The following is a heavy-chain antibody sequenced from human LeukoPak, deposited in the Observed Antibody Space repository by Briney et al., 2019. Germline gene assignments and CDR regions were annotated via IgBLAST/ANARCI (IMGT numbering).Heavy chain of an antibody. CDR1: GYSFTSYW. V-gene: IGHV5-51*01. CDR2: IFPGDSDT. CDR3: ARLIACSSTSCYGSAFDI. Sequence: GESLKISCKGSGYSFTSYWIGWVRQIPGKGLEWMGSIFPGDSDTRYSPSFQGQVSISADKYISTAYLQWSSLKTSDTAMYYCARLIACSSTSCYGSAFDIWGQGTMVTVSS. J-gene: IGHJ3*02. D-gene: IGHD2-2*01.